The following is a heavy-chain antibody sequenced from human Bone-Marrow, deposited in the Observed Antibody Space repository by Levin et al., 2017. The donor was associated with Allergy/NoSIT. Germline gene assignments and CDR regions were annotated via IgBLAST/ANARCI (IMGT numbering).Heavy chain of an antibody. CDR1: GFTVSGYS. J-gene: IGHJ6*02. CDR3: ARDRGTTALYGMDV. D-gene: IGHD3-10*01. CDR2: ISASSSYI. Sequence: PGESLKISCSASGFTVSGYSFNWVRQAPGKGLEWVSSISASSSYIHYTASVEGRFTISRDNATKSLYLQMNSLRAEDTAVYYCARDRGTTALYGMDVWGQGTTVIVSS. V-gene: IGHV3-21*01.